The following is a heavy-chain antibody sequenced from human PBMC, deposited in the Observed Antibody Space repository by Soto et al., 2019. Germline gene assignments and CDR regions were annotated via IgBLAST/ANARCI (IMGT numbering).Heavy chain of an antibody. V-gene: IGHV5-51*01. CDR3: ARRDYDILTGYLN. D-gene: IGHD3-9*01. CDR1: GDSFTSYW. CDR2: IYPGDSDT. J-gene: IGHJ4*02. Sequence: ESLTSTFTGSGDSFTSYWIGWVRQMPGKGLEWMGIIYPGDSDTRYSPSFEGQVTISADKSITTAYLHWNSLKTSDTARYCCARRDYDILTGYLNWGQGTLVPVSS.